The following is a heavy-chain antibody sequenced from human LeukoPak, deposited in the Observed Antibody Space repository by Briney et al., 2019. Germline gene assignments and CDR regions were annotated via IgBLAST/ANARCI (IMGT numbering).Heavy chain of an antibody. CDR3: ARDYGSGSGNWFDA. D-gene: IGHD3-10*01. CDR2: MYPGDSDT. CDR1: GYRFSSYW. Sequence: GESLKISCQGSGYRFSSYWIGWVRQMPGKGQEWMGTMYPGDSDTRYSPSFQGQVTMSVDKSITTAYLEWSGLKASDTAMYYCARDYGSGSGNWFDAWGPGTLVTVSS. J-gene: IGHJ5*02. V-gene: IGHV5-51*01.